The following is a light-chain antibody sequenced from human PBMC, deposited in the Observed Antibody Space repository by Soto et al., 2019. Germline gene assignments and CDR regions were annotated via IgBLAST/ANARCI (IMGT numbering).Light chain of an antibody. CDR3: QQYKNWPPIT. CDR1: QSVSSN. CDR2: YIS. V-gene: IGKV3D-15*01. Sequence: IVLTQSPDTLSLSPGERATLSCRASQSVSSNLAWYQQKPGQAPRLLIYYISTRATGIPARFSGSGSGTEFTLTINSLQSEDSAVYYCQQYKNWPPITFGQGTRLEIK. J-gene: IGKJ5*01.